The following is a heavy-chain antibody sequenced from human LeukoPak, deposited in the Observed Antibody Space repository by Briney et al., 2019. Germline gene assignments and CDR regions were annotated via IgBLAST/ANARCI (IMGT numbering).Heavy chain of an antibody. Sequence: SETLSLTCTVSGGSSSSYYWSCIRQPPGKGLEWIGYIYYSGSTNYNPSLKSRVTISVDTSKNQFSLKLSSVTAADTAVYYCAGYAYYDILTGYRYFDYWGQGTLVTVSS. CDR3: AGYAYYDILTGYRYFDY. J-gene: IGHJ4*02. CDR2: IYYSGST. D-gene: IGHD3-9*01. CDR1: GGSSSSYY. V-gene: IGHV4-59*01.